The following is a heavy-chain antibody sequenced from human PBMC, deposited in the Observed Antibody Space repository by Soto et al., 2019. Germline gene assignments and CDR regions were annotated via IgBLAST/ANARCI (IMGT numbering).Heavy chain of an antibody. CDR1: GLTFSGYG. V-gene: IGHV3-30*18. CDR2: ITYDGSST. J-gene: IGHJ4*02. D-gene: IGHD3-10*01. CDR3: AKDQMGRGWRTLDS. Sequence: QVQMVESGGGVVQPGTSLRLSCVVTGLTFSGYGMHWVRQAPGKGLEWVADITYDGSSTYYADAVKGRFTVSRDNSKNILYLQMTSLRGDDTAMYYCAKDQMGRGWRTLDSWGQGKLVIVSS.